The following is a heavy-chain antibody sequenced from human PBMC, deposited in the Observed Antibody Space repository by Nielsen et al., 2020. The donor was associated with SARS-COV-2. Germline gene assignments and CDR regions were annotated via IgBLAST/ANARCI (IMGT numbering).Heavy chain of an antibody. CDR1: GCPISSYY. V-gene: IGHV4-59*01. CDR3: ARDGRFGEGREGMDV. D-gene: IGHD3-10*01. Sequence: GSLRLSCTVSGCPISSYYWSWIRQPPGKGLEWIGYIYYSGSTNYNPSLKSRVTISVDTSKNQFSLKLSSVTAADTAVYYCARDGRFGEGREGMDVWGQGTTVTVSS. J-gene: IGHJ6*02. CDR2: IYYSGST.